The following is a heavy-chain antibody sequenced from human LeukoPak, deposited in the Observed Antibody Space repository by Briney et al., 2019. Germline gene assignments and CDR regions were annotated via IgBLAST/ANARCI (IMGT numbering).Heavy chain of an antibody. V-gene: IGHV4-61*02. J-gene: IGHJ4*02. CDR2: IYTSGST. Sequence: PSQTLSLTCTVSGGSISSGGYYWSWIRQHPGKGLEWIGRIYTSGSTNYNPSLKSRVTMSVDTSKNQFSLKLSSVTAADTAVYYCARASSGYYFDYWGQGTLVTVSS. D-gene: IGHD3-22*01. CDR1: GGSISSGGYY. CDR3: ARASSGYYFDY.